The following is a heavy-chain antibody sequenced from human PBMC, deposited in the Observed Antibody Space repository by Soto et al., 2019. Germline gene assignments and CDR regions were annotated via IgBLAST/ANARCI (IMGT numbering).Heavy chain of an antibody. Sequence: GASVKVSCKASGYTFTNFGISWVRQAPGQGLEWMGWISAYNGNTNYAQKLQGRVTMTTDTSTSTAYMELRSLRSDDTAVYYCARDLKGSSWTDAFDIWGQGAMVTVSS. CDR2: ISAYNGNT. CDR3: ARDLKGSSWTDAFDI. CDR1: GYTFTNFG. D-gene: IGHD6-13*01. J-gene: IGHJ3*02. V-gene: IGHV1-18*01.